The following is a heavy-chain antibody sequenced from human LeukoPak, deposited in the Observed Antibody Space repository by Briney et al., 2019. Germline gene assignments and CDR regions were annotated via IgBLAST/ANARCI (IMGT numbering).Heavy chain of an antibody. CDR2: IYYSGST. J-gene: IGHJ4*02. V-gene: IGHV4-59*01. Sequence: PSETLSLTCTVSGGSISSYYWSWIRQPPGKGLEWIGYIYYSGSTNYNPSLKSRVTISVDTSKNQFSLKLSSVTAADTAVYYCARDQRGGLDYWGQGTLVTVSS. CDR1: GGSISSYY. CDR3: ARDQRGGLDY. D-gene: IGHD6-25*01.